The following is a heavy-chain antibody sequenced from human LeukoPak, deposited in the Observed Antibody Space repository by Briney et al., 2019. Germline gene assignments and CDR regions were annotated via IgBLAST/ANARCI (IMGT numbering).Heavy chain of an antibody. CDR3: VRIYYGPDY. CDR1: GYIFTAHY. V-gene: IGHV1-2*02. Sequence: ASVKVSCKASGYIFTAHYIHWVRQAPGQGLEWMGWINPNNGVTNYAQKFQGRVTMTRDTSITTACMELSSLRSGDTAVYYCVRIYYGPDYWGQGTLVTVSS. J-gene: IGHJ4*02. CDR2: INPNNGVT. D-gene: IGHD4-17*01.